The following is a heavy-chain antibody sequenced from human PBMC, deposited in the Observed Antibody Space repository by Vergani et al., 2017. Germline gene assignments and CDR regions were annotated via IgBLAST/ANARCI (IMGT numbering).Heavy chain of an antibody. CDR3: AKVGRSEVAGTFGAFDI. D-gene: IGHD6-19*01. CDR1: GFTFIMHA. Sequence: EVQVVESGGGLVQPGGSLRLSCAASGFTFIMHAMSWVRQAPGKGLEWVSTLSASDRRTHYADSVKGRFTISRDISKNTLFLHMKSRRPEDTAVYYCAKVGRSEVAGTFGAFDIWGQGTMVTVSS. CDR2: LSASDRRT. V-gene: IGHV3-23*04. J-gene: IGHJ3*02.